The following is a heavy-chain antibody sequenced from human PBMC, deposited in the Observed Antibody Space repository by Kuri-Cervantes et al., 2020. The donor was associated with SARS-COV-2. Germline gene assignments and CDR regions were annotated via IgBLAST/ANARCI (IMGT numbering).Heavy chain of an antibody. CDR1: GFIFSNYT. CDR3: AKDLKYYDILTGYFGPNKIYYYYYGMDV. J-gene: IGHJ6*02. D-gene: IGHD3-9*01. CDR2: ISWDGGST. Sequence: GESLKISCAASGFIFSNYTINWVRQAPGKGLEWVSLISWDGGSTYYADSVKGRFTISRDNSKNTLYLQMNSLRAEDAAVYYCAKDLKYYDILTGYFGPNKIYYYYYGMDVRGQGTTVTVSS. V-gene: IGHV3-NL1*01.